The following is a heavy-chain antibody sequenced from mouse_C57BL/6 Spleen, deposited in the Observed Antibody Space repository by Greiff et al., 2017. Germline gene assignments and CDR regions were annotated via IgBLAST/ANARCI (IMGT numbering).Heavy chain of an antibody. V-gene: IGHV1-69*01. J-gene: IGHJ2*01. CDR3: ARANDLGCDD. Sequence: VQLQQPGAELVMPGASVKLSCKASGYTFTSSWMHWVQQRPGQGLEWIGEIDPSDSYTNSNQKFKGKSTLTVDKTSSTASMQLISLTSEDSAVYYCARANDLGCDDWGQGTTLTGSS. D-gene: IGHD2-4*01. CDR1: GYTFTSSW. CDR2: IDPSDSYT.